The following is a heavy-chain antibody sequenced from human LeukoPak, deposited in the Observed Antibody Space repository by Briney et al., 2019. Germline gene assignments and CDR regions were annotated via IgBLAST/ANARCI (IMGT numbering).Heavy chain of an antibody. CDR1: GFTFSSYA. Sequence: GGSLRLSCAASGFTFSSYAMHWVRQAPGKGLEWVAVISYDGSNKYYADSVKGRFTISRDNSKNTLYLQMNSLRAEDTAVYYCARDTSVGYLPYYFDYWGQGTLVTASS. J-gene: IGHJ4*02. D-gene: IGHD5-18*01. CDR3: ARDTSVGYLPYYFDY. V-gene: IGHV3-30-3*01. CDR2: ISYDGSNK.